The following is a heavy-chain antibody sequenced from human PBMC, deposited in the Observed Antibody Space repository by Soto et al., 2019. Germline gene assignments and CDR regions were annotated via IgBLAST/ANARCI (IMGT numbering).Heavy chain of an antibody. CDR3: AREYYYDSSGYGY. D-gene: IGHD3-22*01. J-gene: IGHJ4*02. CDR1: GFTFISYA. Sequence: GGSLRLSCASSGFTFISYAMSWVRQAPGKGLEWVSAISGSGGSTYYADSVKGRFTISRDNSKNTLYLQMNSLRAEDTAVYYRAREYYYDSSGYGYWGQGTLVTVSS. CDR2: ISGSGGST. V-gene: IGHV3-23*01.